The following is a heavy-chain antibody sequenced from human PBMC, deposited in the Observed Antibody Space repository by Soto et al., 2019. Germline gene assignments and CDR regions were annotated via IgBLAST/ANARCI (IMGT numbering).Heavy chain of an antibody. V-gene: IGHV3-23*01. CDR1: GFTFSSYA. CDR3: AKSQAIFGVVKTGMDV. CDR2: ISGSGGST. Sequence: GGSLRLSCAASGFTFSSYAMSWVRQAPGKGLEWVSAISGSGGSTYYADSVKGRFTISRDNSKNTLYLQMNSLRAEDTAVYYCAKSQAIFGVVKTGMDVWGQGTTVTVSS. D-gene: IGHD3-3*01. J-gene: IGHJ6*02.